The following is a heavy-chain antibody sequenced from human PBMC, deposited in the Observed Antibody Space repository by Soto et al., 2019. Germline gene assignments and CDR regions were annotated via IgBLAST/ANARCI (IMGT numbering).Heavy chain of an antibody. CDR2: INHSGST. CDR1: GGSFSGYY. J-gene: IGHJ5*02. D-gene: IGHD5-12*01. Sequence: TSETLSLTCAVYGGSFSGYYWSWIRQPPGKGLEWIGEINHSGSTNYNPSLKSRVTISVDTSKNQFSLKLSSVTAADTAVYYCARPRGYDSWGQGTLVTVSS. V-gene: IGHV4-34*01. CDR3: ARPRGYDS.